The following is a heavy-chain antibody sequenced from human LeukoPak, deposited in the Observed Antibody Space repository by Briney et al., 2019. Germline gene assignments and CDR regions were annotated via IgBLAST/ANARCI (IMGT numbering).Heavy chain of an antibody. J-gene: IGHJ4*02. D-gene: IGHD3-10*02. Sequence: PSETLSLTCAVYGGSFSGYYWMHWVRQAPGKGLVWVSRISSDGSDTIYADSVKGRFTMSRDNAKNTLYLQMNSLRAEDTAVYYCVRDLRSADYWGQGTLVIVSS. V-gene: IGHV3-74*01. CDR3: VRDLRSADY. CDR1: GGSFSGYYW. CDR2: ISSDGSDT.